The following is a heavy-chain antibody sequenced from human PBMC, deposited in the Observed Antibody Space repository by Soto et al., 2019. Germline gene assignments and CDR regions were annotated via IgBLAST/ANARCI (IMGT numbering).Heavy chain of an antibody. D-gene: IGHD3-10*01. CDR1: GFTFDDYA. CDR2: ISWNSGSI. Sequence: GGSLRLSCAASGFTFDDYAMHWVRQAPGKGLEWVSGISWNSGSIGYADSVKGRFTISRDNAKNSLYLQMNSLRAEDTALYYCAKGDSSGSYYNPPNNDAFDIWGQGTMVTVSS. CDR3: AKGDSSGSYYNPPNNDAFDI. V-gene: IGHV3-9*01. J-gene: IGHJ3*02.